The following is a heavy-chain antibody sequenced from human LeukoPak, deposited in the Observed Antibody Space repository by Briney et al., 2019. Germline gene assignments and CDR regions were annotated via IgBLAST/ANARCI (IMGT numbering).Heavy chain of an antibody. D-gene: IGHD3-22*01. CDR3: ARGRRSGYYDDAFDI. V-gene: IGHV1-2*06. J-gene: IGHJ3*02. CDR1: GYTFTGYY. CDR2: INPNSGGT. Sequence: GASVKVSCKASGYTFTGYYMHWVRQAPGRGLEWMGRINPNSGGTNYAQKFQGRVTMTRDTSISTAYMELSRLRSDDTAVYYCARGRRSGYYDDAFDIWGQGTMVTVSS.